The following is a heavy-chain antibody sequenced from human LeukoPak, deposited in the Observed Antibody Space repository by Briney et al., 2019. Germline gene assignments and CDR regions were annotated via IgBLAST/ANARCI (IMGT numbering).Heavy chain of an antibody. J-gene: IGHJ4*02. Sequence: GESLRTSCNTSGYSFTNYWISWVRQMPGKGLEWMGRIDPSDSYTNYSPSFQGHVTISADKSISTAYLQRSSLKASDTAMDYCARHLRIGGDYDYWGQGTLVTVSS. CDR3: ARHLRIGGDYDY. CDR1: GYSFTNYW. V-gene: IGHV5-10-1*01. D-gene: IGHD2-15*01. CDR2: IDPSDSYT.